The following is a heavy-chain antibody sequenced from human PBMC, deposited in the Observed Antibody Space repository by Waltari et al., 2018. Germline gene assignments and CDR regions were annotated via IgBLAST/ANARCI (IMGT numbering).Heavy chain of an antibody. J-gene: IGHJ3*02. CDR3: ARADSMITFGGVPDAFDI. D-gene: IGHD3-16*01. CDR2: INRSSGGT. V-gene: IGHV1-2*06. Sequence: QVQLVQSGAEVKKPGASVKVSCKASGYTFTGYYMHWVRQATAQGLEGMGRINRSSGGTNYEQQFQGRVTMTRDASSSTAYMELSRLRSDDTAGYYCARADSMITFGGVPDAFDIWGQGTMVTVSS. CDR1: GYTFTGYY.